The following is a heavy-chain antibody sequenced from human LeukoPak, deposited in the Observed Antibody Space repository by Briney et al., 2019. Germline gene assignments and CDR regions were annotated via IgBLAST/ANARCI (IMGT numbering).Heavy chain of an antibody. CDR1: GFTFRSYW. J-gene: IGHJ4*02. V-gene: IGHV3-7*03. CDR3: ARDGGPFDH. CDR2: IKQDGSEK. D-gene: IGHD2-15*01. Sequence: GGSLRLSCAASGFTFRSYWMSWVRQAPGKGLEWVANIKQDGSEKYYVDSVKGRFTISRDNAKKSLYLQMNSLKAEDTAVYYCARDGGPFDHWGQGSLVIVSS.